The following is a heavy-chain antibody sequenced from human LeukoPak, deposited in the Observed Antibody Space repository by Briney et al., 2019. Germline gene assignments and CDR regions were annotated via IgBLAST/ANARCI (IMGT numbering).Heavy chain of an antibody. CDR3: ARAETTAARGWFDP. D-gene: IGHD4-17*01. CDR1: GFTFSSYS. J-gene: IGHJ5*02. V-gene: IGHV3-21*01. CDR2: ISSSSSYI. Sequence: GGSLRLSCAASGFTFSSYSMNWVRQAPGKGLEWVSSISSSSSYIYYADSVKGRFTLSRDNAKNSLYLQMNSLRAEDTAVYYCARAETTAARGWFDPWGQGTLVTVSS.